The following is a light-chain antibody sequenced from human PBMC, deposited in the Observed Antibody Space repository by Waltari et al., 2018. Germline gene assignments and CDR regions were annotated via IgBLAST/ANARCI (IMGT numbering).Light chain of an antibody. Sequence: EIVLTQSPGTLSLSPGERVTLSCRASQSVGRSLAWYQQKPGQAPRLLIYDASSRATGIPDRFSGSGSGTDFSLTNSRLEPEDFAVYYCQMYRSLPATFGQGTKVEIK. CDR1: QSVGRS. CDR2: DAS. V-gene: IGKV3-20*01. J-gene: IGKJ1*01. CDR3: QMYRSLPAT.